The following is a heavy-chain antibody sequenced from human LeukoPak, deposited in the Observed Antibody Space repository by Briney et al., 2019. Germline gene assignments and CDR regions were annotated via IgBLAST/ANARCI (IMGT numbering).Heavy chain of an antibody. CDR2: ISTSGGTT. CDR3: ARLIEYYFDY. Sequence: GGSLRLSCAASGFTFSSNAMSWVRQAPGKGLEWVSGISTSGGTTYYADSVKGRFTISRDNAKNSLYLQMNSLRAEDTAVYYCARLIEYYFDYWGQGTLVTVSS. V-gene: IGHV3-23*01. D-gene: IGHD3-16*01. J-gene: IGHJ4*02. CDR1: GFTFSSNA.